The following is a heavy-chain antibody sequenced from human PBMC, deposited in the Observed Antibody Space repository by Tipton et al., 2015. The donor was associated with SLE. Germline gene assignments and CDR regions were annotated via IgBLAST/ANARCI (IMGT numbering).Heavy chain of an antibody. Sequence: TLSLTCTVSGGSISSSSYYWGWIRQPPGKGLEWIGSIYYSGSTYYNPSLKSRVTISVDTSKNQFSLKLSSVTAADTAMYYCARQEGDTVVVPAAISFDYWGQGTLVTVSS. CDR1: GGSISSSSYY. D-gene: IGHD2-2*02. J-gene: IGHJ4*02. CDR3: ARQEGDTVVVPAAISFDY. V-gene: IGHV4-39*01. CDR2: IYYSGST.